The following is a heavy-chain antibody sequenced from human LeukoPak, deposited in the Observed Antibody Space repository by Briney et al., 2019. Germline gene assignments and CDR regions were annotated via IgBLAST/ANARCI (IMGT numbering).Heavy chain of an antibody. CDR2: ISYDGSNK. CDR3: AKGGAGWLRFLDFDY. D-gene: IGHD5-12*01. V-gene: IGHV3-30*18. Sequence: PGGSLRLSCAASGFTVSTNYMSWVRQAPGKGLEWVAVISYDGSNKYYADSVKGRFTISRDNSKNTLYLQMNSLRAEDTAVYYCAKGGAGWLRFLDFDYWGQGTLVTVSS. CDR1: GFTVSTNY. J-gene: IGHJ4*02.